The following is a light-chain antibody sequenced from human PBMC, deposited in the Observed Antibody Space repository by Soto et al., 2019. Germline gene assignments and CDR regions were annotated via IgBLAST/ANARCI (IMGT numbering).Light chain of an antibody. CDR3: QQRSNWT. J-gene: IGKJ2*01. Sequence: IVLTQSQATLSLSPGERATFSCRASQSVGSYLAWYQQKPGQAPRLLIYDASNRATGIPARFSGSGSGTDFTLTISSLEPEDFAVYYCQQRSNWTFGQGTKLEIK. V-gene: IGKV3-11*01. CDR2: DAS. CDR1: QSVGSY.